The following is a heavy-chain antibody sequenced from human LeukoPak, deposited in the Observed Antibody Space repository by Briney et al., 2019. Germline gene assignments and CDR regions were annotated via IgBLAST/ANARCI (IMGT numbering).Heavy chain of an antibody. D-gene: IGHD2-15*01. CDR3: ARGLCKSPDCSGGSCYDY. CDR2: INHSGST. J-gene: IGHJ4*02. Sequence: SETLSLTCVVYGGSFSGYYWSWIRQPPGKGLEWIGEINHSGSTNYNPSLKSRVTISVDTSKNQFSLKLSSVTAADTAVYYCARGLCKSPDCSGGSCYDYWGQGTLVTVSS. CDR1: GGSFSGYY. V-gene: IGHV4-34*01.